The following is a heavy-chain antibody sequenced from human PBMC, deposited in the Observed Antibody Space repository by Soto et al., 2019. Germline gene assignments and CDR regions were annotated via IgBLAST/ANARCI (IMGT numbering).Heavy chain of an antibody. V-gene: IGHV1-69*01. CDR3: TLITGTWLEYYYYGMDV. Sequence: QVQLVQSGAEVKKPGSSVKVSCKASGGTFSSYAISWVRQAPGQGLEWMGGIIPIFGTANYAQKFQGRVTITADESTSTAYMELSSLRSEDTAVCYCTLITGTWLEYYYYGMDVWGQGNTVTVSS. CDR1: GGTFSSYA. J-gene: IGHJ6*02. CDR2: IIPIFGTA. D-gene: IGHD1-20*01.